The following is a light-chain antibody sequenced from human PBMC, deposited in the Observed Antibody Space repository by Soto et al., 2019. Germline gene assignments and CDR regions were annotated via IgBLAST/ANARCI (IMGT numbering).Light chain of an antibody. CDR3: QQRSTWPPAT. CDR2: DAS. V-gene: IGKV3-11*01. J-gene: IGKJ5*01. Sequence: EIVLTQSPATLSLSPGERATLSCRASQSVSSYLAWYQQKPGQAPRLLIYDASNRGTGIPARFSGSGSGTDFTLTISSLEPEDFAVYYCQQRSTWPPATFGQGTRLEIK. CDR1: QSVSSY.